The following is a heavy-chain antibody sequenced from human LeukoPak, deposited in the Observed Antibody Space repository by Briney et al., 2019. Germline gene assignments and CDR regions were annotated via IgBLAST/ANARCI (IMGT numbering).Heavy chain of an antibody. Sequence: SETLSLTCAVYGGSFSGYYWSWIRQPPGKGLEWIGEINHSGSTNYNPSLKSRVTISVDTSKNQFSLKLSSVTAADTAVYYCARWRMGNSGYDFDYWGQGTLVTVSS. CDR2: INHSGST. D-gene: IGHD5-12*01. J-gene: IGHJ4*02. CDR3: ARWRMGNSGYDFDY. CDR1: GGSFSGYY. V-gene: IGHV4-34*01.